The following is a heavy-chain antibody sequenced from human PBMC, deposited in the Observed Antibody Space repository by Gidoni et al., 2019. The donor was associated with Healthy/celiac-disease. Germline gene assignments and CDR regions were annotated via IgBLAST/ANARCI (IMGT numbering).Heavy chain of an antibody. Sequence: QVQLVESGGGVVQPGRSLRLSCAASGFTFSSYGMHWVRQAPGKGLEWVAVISYDGSNKYYADSVKGRFTISRDNSKNTLYLQMNSLRAEDTAVYYCARTSGSYGIYWGQGTLVTVSS. CDR1: GFTFSSYG. J-gene: IGHJ4*02. CDR3: ARTSGSYGIY. V-gene: IGHV3-30*03. CDR2: ISYDGSNK. D-gene: IGHD1-26*01.